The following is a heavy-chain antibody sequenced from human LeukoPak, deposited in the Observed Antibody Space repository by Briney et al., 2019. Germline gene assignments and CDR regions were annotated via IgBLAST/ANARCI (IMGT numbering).Heavy chain of an antibody. V-gene: IGHV3-13*01. J-gene: IGHJ3*02. CDR2: IGTAGHT. CDR3: ARELAPGDAFDI. Sequence: PGGSLRLSCAAYAFTFSSYDMHWDRQAKGKGMEWVSAIGTAGHTYYPGSVKGRFTISRENAKNSLYLQMNSLRAGDTAVYYCARELAPGDAFDIWGQGTMVTVSS. D-gene: IGHD1-1*01. CDR1: AFTFSSYD.